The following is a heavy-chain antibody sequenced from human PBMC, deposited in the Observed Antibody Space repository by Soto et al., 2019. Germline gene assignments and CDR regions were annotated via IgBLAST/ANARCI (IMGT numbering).Heavy chain of an antibody. CDR3: ARDRKTMVRGDNWFDP. Sequence: ASVKVSCKASGYTFTSYGISWVRQAPGQGLEWMGWISAYNGNTNYAQKLQGRVAMTTDTSTSTAYMELRSLGSDDTAVYYCARDRKTMVRGDNWFDPWGQGTLVTVSS. D-gene: IGHD3-10*01. V-gene: IGHV1-18*01. CDR1: GYTFTSYG. J-gene: IGHJ5*02. CDR2: ISAYNGNT.